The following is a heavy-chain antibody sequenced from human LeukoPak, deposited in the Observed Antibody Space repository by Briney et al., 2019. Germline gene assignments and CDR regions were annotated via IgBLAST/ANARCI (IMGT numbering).Heavy chain of an antibody. V-gene: IGHV4-38-2*01. CDR1: RYSPTSGNY. CDR2: IFHSGST. CDR3: ARHRVLPAEDFDC. D-gene: IGHD2-15*01. J-gene: IGHJ4*02. Sequence: ETPSHTRAHPRYSPTSGNYCSWTRKTPGKGLEWTGSIFHSGSTHYNPSPKNRVTVSVDTSKNQFSLKLSSVTAADTAVDYCARHRVLPAEDFDCWGQGTLGTVSS.